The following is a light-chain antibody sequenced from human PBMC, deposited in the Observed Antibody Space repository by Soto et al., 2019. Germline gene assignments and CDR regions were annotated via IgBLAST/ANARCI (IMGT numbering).Light chain of an antibody. CDR1: RTVAGNY. CDR3: QQYSASPRT. Sequence: PRERATLSCRASRTVAGNYLAWYHQKPGQAPRLLIHSASTRAPGIPDRFSASGAGTDFTLTISRLEPEDSAVYYCQQYSASPRTFGPGTKVDI. CDR2: SAS. V-gene: IGKV3-20*01. J-gene: IGKJ3*01.